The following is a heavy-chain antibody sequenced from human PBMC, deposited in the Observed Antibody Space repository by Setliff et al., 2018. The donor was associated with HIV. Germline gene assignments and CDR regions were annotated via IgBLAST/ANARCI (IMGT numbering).Heavy chain of an antibody. CDR3: ARFRKFQLVGALDY. J-gene: IGHJ4*02. CDR2: MNPNSGNT. CDR1: GYTFTNYY. V-gene: IGHV1-8*02. Sequence: GASVKVSCKASGYTFTNYYMHWVRQAPGQGLEWMGWMNPNSGNTGYAQKFQGRVTMTRNTSISTAYMELSSLRSEDTAVYYCARFRKFQLVGALDYWGQGTLVTVSS. D-gene: IGHD1-26*01.